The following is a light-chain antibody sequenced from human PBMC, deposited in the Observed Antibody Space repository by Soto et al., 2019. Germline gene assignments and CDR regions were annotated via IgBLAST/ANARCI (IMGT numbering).Light chain of an antibody. CDR3: QQYNSHWT. CDR1: QGISNR. J-gene: IGKJ1*01. CDR2: QAS. V-gene: IGKV1-5*03. Sequence: DVQMTQSPSTLSASVGDRVTITCRASQGISNRLAWYQQKPGKAPKLLIYQASILKSGVPSRFGGIGSGTEFTLTITSLQPDDFATYYCQQYNSHWTFGQGTRWIS.